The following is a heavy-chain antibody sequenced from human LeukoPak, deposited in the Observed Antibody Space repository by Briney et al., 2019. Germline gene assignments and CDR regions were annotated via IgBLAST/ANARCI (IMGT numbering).Heavy chain of an antibody. CDR3: ARGAHCSSTSCNLYYYYMDV. V-gene: IGHV4-59*12. Sequence: SETLSLTCTVSGGSISSYYWSWIRQPPGKGLEWIGYIYYSGSTNYNPSLKSRVTISVDTSKNQFSLKLSSVTAADTAVYYCARGAHCSSTSCNLYYYYMDVWGKGTTVTVSS. CDR2: IYYSGST. J-gene: IGHJ6*03. CDR1: GGSISSYY. D-gene: IGHD2-2*01.